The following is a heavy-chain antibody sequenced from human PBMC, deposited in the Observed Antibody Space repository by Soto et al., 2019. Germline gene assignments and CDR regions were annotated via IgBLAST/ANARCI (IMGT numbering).Heavy chain of an antibody. D-gene: IGHD2-15*01. J-gene: IGHJ4*02. CDR2: ISVDSGNT. Sequence: GASVKVSCKASGYTFTSYGISWVRQAPGQGLEWIGWISVDSGNTNYAQKFQERVTITRDTSTSTAYMELSSLRSEDTAVYYCAADTSDNCSGGSCYVLESWGQGTLVTVSS. CDR3: AADTSDNCSGGSCYVLES. V-gene: IGHV1-18*01. CDR1: GYTFTSYG.